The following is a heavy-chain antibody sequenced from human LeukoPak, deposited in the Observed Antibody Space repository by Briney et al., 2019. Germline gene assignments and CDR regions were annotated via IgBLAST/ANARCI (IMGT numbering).Heavy chain of an antibody. V-gene: IGHV3-23*01. CDR2: ISGSGGNT. D-gene: IGHD2-8*01. CDR1: GFTFSSYA. CDR3: AKDLPARYSPVYAEGYFDY. Sequence: GGSLRVSWAASGFTFSSYAVSWVRQAPGKGLEWVSTISGSGGNTYYADSVKGRFAISRDNSKNTLYLQMNSLRAEDTAVYYCAKDLPARYSPVYAEGYFDYWGQGTLVTVSS. J-gene: IGHJ4*02.